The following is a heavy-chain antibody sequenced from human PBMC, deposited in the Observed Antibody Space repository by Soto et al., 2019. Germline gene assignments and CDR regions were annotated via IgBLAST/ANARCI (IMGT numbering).Heavy chain of an antibody. V-gene: IGHV4-34*01. CDR3: ARDRRLITMVRGVSLCFAP. D-gene: IGHD3-10*01. Sequence: FWARIRQPPGKGLEWIGEINHSGSTNYNPSLKSRVTISVDTSKNQFSLKLSSVTAADTAVYYCARDRRLITMVRGVSLCFAPWGHGTVVPVSS. CDR1: F. J-gene: IGHJ5*02. CDR2: INHSGST.